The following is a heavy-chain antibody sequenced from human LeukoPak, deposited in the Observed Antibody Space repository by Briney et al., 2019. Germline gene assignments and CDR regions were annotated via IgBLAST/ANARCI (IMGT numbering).Heavy chain of an antibody. J-gene: IGHJ3*02. Sequence: GGSLRLSCAASGFTFSSYNMNWVRQAPGKGLEWVSSISSSSSYIYYADSVKGRFTISRDNAKNSLYLQMNSLRAEDTAVYYCARGDPRDAFDIWGQGTMVTVSS. CDR2: ISSSSSYI. CDR3: ARGDPRDAFDI. CDR1: GFTFSSYN. V-gene: IGHV3-21*01.